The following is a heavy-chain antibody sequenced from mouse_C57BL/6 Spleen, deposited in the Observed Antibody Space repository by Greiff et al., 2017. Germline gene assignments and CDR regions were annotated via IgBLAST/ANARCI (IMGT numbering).Heavy chain of an antibody. V-gene: IGHV5-17*01. CDR1: GFTFSDYG. CDR2: ISSGSSTI. J-gene: IGHJ4*01. Sequence: EVMLVESGGGLVKPGGSLKLSCAASGFTFSDYGMHWVRQAPEKGLEWVAYISSGSSTIYYADTVKGRFTISRDNAKNTLFLQMTSLRSEDTAMYYCARGGTPYAMDYWGQGTSVTVSS. CDR3: ARGGTPYAMDY. D-gene: IGHD3-3*01.